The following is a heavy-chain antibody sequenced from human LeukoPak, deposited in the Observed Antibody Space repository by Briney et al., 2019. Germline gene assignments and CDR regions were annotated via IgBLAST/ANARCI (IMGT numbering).Heavy chain of an antibody. D-gene: IGHD6-13*01. V-gene: IGHV4-59*01. CDR3: ARGLYSSSWYYSGYYFDY. CDR1: GGSISSYY. Sequence: PSETLSLTCTVSGGSISSYYWSWIRQPPGKGLEWSGYIYYSGSTNYNPSLKSRVTISVDTSKNQFSLKLSSVTAAATAVYYCARGLYSSSWYYSGYYFDYWGQGTLVTVSS. J-gene: IGHJ4*02. CDR2: IYYSGST.